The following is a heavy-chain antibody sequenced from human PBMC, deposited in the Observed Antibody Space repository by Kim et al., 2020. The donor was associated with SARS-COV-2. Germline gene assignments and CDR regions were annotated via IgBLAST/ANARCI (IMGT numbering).Heavy chain of an antibody. J-gene: IGHJ4*02. CDR1: GFILSNAW. Sequence: GGSLRLSCAASGFILSNAWMSWVRQAPGKGLEWVGRLKSKTDGGTTDYAAPVKGRFTISRDDSKNTVFLQMNSLRTEDTAIYYCVTQRTYCIGARCYSRIDYWGQGTLVTVSS. CDR3: VTQRTYCIGARCYSRIDY. D-gene: IGHD2-15*01. V-gene: IGHV3-15*01. CDR2: LKSKTDGGTT.